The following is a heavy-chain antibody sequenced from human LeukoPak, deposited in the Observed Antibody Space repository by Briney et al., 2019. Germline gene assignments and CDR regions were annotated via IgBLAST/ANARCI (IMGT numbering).Heavy chain of an antibody. CDR2: MYHSGST. D-gene: IGHD3-22*01. CDR1: GYSISSGYY. Sequence: SETLSLTCAVSGYSISSGYYWAWIRQPPGKGLEWIGSMYHSGSTNYNPSLKSRVTISVDKSKNQFSLKLSSVTAADTAVYYCARDGKDYYDSSGYIYYYYMDVWGKGTTVTVSS. V-gene: IGHV4-38-2*02. CDR3: ARDGKDYYDSSGYIYYYYMDV. J-gene: IGHJ6*03.